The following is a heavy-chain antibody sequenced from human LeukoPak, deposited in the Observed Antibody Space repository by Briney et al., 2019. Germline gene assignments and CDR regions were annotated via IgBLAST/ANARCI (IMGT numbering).Heavy chain of an antibody. Sequence: SVKVSCKASGGTFSSYAISWVRQAPGQGLEWMGRIIPILGIANYAQKFQGRVTITADKSTSTAYMELCSLRSEDTAVYYCAKFGSYYGVFIDYWGQGTLVTVSS. D-gene: IGHD1-26*01. CDR2: IIPILGIA. V-gene: IGHV1-69*04. CDR3: AKFGSYYGVFIDY. J-gene: IGHJ4*02. CDR1: GGTFSSYA.